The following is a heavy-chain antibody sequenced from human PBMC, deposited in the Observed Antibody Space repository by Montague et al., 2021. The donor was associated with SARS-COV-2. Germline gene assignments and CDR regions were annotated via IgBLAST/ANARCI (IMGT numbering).Heavy chain of an antibody. CDR3: ASLRGSAEILTAFQGVSYFYGMDV. CDR2: IYYSGST. Sequence: SETLSLTCTVSGGSISSYYWSWIRQPPGKGLEWIGYIYYSGSTNYNPSLKSRVTISVDTSKNQFSLKLSSVTAADTAAYYCASLRGSAEILTAFQGVSYFYGMDVWGQGTTVTVSS. J-gene: IGHJ6*02. D-gene: IGHD3-9*01. V-gene: IGHV4-59*01. CDR1: GGSISSYY.